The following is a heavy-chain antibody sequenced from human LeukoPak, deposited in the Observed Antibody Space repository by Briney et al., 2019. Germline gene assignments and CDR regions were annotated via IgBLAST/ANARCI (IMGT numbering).Heavy chain of an antibody. CDR3: AKDRGSGYALGYNWFDP. CDR1: GFSFSNYA. CDR2: ISGSGGST. D-gene: IGHD5-12*01. V-gene: IGHV3-23*01. Sequence: GGSLRLSCVPSGFSFSNYAMSWVRQAPGKGLEWVSAISGSGGSTYYADSVKGRFTISRDNSKNTLYLQMNSLRAEDTAVYYCAKDRGSGYALGYNWFDPWGQGTLVTVSS. J-gene: IGHJ5*02.